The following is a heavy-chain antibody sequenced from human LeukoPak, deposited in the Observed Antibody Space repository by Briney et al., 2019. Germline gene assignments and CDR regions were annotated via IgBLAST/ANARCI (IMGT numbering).Heavy chain of an antibody. CDR2: ISSSGTTI. J-gene: IGHJ4*02. CDR1: GFTFSDYY. Sequence: GGSLRLSCAASGFTFSDYYMSWIRQPPGKGLEWVSYISSSGTTIYYADSVRGRFTVSRDNAKNSLYLQMDNLSAEDTAVYYCASLRGVNRWGQGTLVTVSS. D-gene: IGHD3-10*01. CDR3: ASLRGVNR. V-gene: IGHV3-11*01.